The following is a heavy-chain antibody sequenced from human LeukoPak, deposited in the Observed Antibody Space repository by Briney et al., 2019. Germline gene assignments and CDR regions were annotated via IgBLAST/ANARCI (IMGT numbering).Heavy chain of an antibody. CDR1: GGSISSSTYH. CDR2: LYYTGST. V-gene: IGHV4-39*01. D-gene: IGHD5-18*01. J-gene: IGHJ4*02. Sequence: PSETLSLTCSVSGGSISSSTYHWGWIRQPPGKGLEWIGTLYYTGSTYYNPSLKSRVTISVDTSKNQFSLKLSSVTAADTAVYYCACRVDTAMVIAYWGQGILVTVSS. CDR3: ACRVDTAMVIAY.